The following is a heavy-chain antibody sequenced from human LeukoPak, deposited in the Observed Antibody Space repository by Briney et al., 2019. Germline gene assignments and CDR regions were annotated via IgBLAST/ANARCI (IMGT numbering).Heavy chain of an antibody. CDR2: ISSSGSIK. CDR3: ARDFRRGEGY. V-gene: IGHV3-11*04. CDR1: GFTFSDNH. J-gene: IGHJ4*02. Sequence: KPGGSLRLSCAASGFTFSDNHMSWIRQAPGKGLEWVSYISSSGSIKYYADSVKGRFTISRDNAKNSLYLHMNSLRVEDTAVYYCARDFRRGEGYWGQGTLVTFSS.